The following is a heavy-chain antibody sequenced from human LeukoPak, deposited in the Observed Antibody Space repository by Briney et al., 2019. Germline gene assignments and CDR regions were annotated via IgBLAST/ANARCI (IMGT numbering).Heavy chain of an antibody. J-gene: IGHJ4*02. D-gene: IGHD3-10*01. CDR3: ARLSHGSGSYYKRRYNYYFDY. Sequence: PSETLSLTCAVYGGSFSSYYWGWIRQPPGKGLEWIGSIYYSGSTYYNPSLKSRVTISVDTSKNQFSLKLSSVTAADTAVYYCARLSHGSGSYYKRRYNYYFDYWGQGTLVTVSS. CDR1: GGSFSSYY. V-gene: IGHV4-39*01. CDR2: IYYSGST.